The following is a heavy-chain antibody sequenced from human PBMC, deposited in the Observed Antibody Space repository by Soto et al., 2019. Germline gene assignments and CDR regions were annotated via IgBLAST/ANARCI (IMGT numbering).Heavy chain of an antibody. D-gene: IGHD3-10*01. CDR3: AKLPSYPTA. CDR2: ISDSGRST. Sequence: GGSLRLSCAASGFTFSEYAMSWVRQGPGKGLEWVSSISDSGRSTYYADSVKGRFTISRGNSKNTLDLQMNSLRAEDTAVYYCAKLPSYPTAWGQGTRVTVSS. V-gene: IGHV3-23*01. J-gene: IGHJ5*02. CDR1: GFTFSEYA.